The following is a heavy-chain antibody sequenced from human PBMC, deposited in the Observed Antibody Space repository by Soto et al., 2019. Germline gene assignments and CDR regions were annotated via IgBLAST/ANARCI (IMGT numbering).Heavy chain of an antibody. CDR2: MYHSGST. Sequence: QVQLQESGPGLVKPSETLSLTCSVSGGSISASYWSWIRQSPGKGLEWIGYMYHSGSTNYNPSLKSRVTVSIDTSKTQFSLTLSSVTAADTAVYYCATFVARGLGYFDLWGRGTLVTVSS. J-gene: IGHJ2*01. V-gene: IGHV4-59*01. CDR1: GGSISASY. D-gene: IGHD5-12*01. CDR3: ATFVARGLGYFDL.